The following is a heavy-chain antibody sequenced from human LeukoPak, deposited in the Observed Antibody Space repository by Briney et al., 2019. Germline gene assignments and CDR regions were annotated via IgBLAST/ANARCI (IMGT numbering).Heavy chain of an antibody. CDR1: GFTFSSYA. V-gene: IGHV3-30-3*01. D-gene: IGHD2-15*01. Sequence: GGSLRLSCAASGFTFSSYAMHWVRQAPGKGLEWVAVISYDGSNKYYADSVKGRFTISRDNSKNTLYLQMNSLRAEDTAVYYWARDPRERAALDYWGQEPLVPVPS. CDR3: ARDPRERAALDY. CDR2: ISYDGSNK. J-gene: IGHJ4*02.